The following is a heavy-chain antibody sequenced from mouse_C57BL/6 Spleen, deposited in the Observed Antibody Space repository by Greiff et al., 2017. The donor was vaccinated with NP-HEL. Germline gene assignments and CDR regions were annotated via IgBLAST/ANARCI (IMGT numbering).Heavy chain of an antibody. J-gene: IGHJ2*01. Sequence: EVMLVESGGGLVKPGGSLKLSCAASGFTFSSYAMSWVRQTPDKRLDWVATISDGGSYTYYPDNVKGRFTISRDNAKNNLYLQMSHLKSEDTAMYYSARVGTTVAYFDYWGQGTTLTVSS. CDR1: GFTFSSYA. D-gene: IGHD1-1*01. V-gene: IGHV5-4*03. CDR3: ARVGTTVAYFDY. CDR2: ISDGGSYT.